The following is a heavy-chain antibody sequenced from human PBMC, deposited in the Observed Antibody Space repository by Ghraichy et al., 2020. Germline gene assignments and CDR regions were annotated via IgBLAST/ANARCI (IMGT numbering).Heavy chain of an antibody. D-gene: IGHD5-12*01. CDR2: IYYSGST. CDR3: ARQCLREEGWFDP. Sequence: SETLSLTCTVSGGSISSSSYYWGWIRQPPGKGLEWIGSIYYSGSTYYNPSLKSRVTISVDTSKNQFSLKLSSVTAADTAVYYCARQCLREEGWFDPWGQGTLVTVSS. V-gene: IGHV4-39*01. CDR1: GGSISSSSYY. J-gene: IGHJ5*02.